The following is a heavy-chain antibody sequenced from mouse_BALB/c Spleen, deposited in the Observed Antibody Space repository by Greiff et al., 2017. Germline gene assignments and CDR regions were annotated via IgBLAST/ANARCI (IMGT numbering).Heavy chain of an antibody. CDR3: TTAIYAMDH. Sequence: VKLQQSGAELVKPGASVKLSCKASGYTFTSYYMYWVKQRPGQGLEWIGEINPSNGGTNFNEKFKSKATLTVDKSSSTAYMQLSSLTSEDSAVYYCTTAIYAMDHWGQGTSVTVSS. D-gene: IGHD1-2*01. CDR2: INPSNGGT. J-gene: IGHJ4*01. V-gene: IGHV1S16*01. CDR1: GYTFTSYY.